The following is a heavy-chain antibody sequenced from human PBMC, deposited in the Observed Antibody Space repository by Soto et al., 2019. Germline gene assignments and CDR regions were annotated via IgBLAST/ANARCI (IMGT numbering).Heavy chain of an antibody. V-gene: IGHV3-33*01. CDR3: ARGRSGRYFWTPGY. Sequence: GGALRLSFGASGFTFSSYGMHWGPQAPGKGLEWVAVIWYDGSNKYYADSVKGRFTISRDNSKNTLYLQMNSLRAEDTAVYYCARGRSGRYFWTPGYWGQGTLVTVSS. J-gene: IGHJ4*02. D-gene: IGHD1-26*01. CDR1: GFTFSSYG. CDR2: IWYDGSNK.